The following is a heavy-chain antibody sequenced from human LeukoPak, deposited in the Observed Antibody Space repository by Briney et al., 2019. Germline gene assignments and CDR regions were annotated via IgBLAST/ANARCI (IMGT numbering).Heavy chain of an antibody. V-gene: IGHV1-69*05. CDR3: ATSESGRSWDWFAP. CDR2: LTQFFRRT. D-gene: IGHD3-10*01. J-gene: IGHJ5*02. Sequence: SVKVSCKASGGSFRTYPISWVRQAPGQGLEWMGGLTQFFRRTNYTQKFQGRLTITTDESSSTAYMELSDLRSDDTAIYYCATSESGRSWDWFAPWGQGTLVTVSS. CDR1: GGSFRTYP.